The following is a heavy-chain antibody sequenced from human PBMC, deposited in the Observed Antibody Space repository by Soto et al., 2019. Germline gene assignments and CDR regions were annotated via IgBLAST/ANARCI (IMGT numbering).Heavy chain of an antibody. CDR1: AGSISTSNYY. Sequence: QVQLQESGPGLVRPSQTLSLTCTVSAGSISTSNYYWSWIRQHPEKGLEWIGYISYSGSTYYHSSLRSLVTTSVATTKKQSSLPLTSVAAADTAVYCCARAAQWDGFDPWGQGTMVTVSS. CDR2: ISYSGST. D-gene: IGHD3-9*01. CDR3: ARAAQWDGFDP. V-gene: IGHV4-30-4*08. J-gene: IGHJ3*01.